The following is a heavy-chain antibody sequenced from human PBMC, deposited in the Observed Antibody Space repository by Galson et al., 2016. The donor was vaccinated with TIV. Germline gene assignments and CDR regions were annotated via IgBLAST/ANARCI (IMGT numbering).Heavy chain of an antibody. CDR3: ARLTPCGGDCYYFDY. D-gene: IGHD2-21*02. CDR1: GDTFRTYT. Sequence: SVKVSCKASGDTFRTYTISWVRQAPGQGLEWMGGIIPISAIADNAQKFQGRISITADESTSTAYMELSSLRSEDTAVYYCARLTPCGGDCYYFDYWGQGTLVTVSS. CDR2: IIPISAIA. V-gene: IGHV1-69*13. J-gene: IGHJ4*02.